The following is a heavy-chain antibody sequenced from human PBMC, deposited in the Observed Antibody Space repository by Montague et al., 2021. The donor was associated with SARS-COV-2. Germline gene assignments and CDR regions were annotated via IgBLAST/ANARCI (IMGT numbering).Heavy chain of an antibody. CDR1: DVSLSTSTW. D-gene: IGHD3/OR15-3a*01. CDR3: ARGGLRNRGCDY. V-gene: IGHV4-4*02. CDR2: IYLSGFT. Sequence: SETLSLTCVVSDVSLSTSTWWSWVRQSPGKGLEWVGEIYLSGFTLYIPSVKSRVSILLDDSRSQFSLRLTSVTAADTAVYFCARGGLRNRGCDYWGQGTLVTVS. J-gene: IGHJ4*02.